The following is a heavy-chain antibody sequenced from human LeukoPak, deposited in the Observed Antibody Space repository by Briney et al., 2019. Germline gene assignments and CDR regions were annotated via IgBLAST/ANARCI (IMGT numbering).Heavy chain of an antibody. CDR1: GGSISSGAYY. CDR3: ARVYSSGYRNWYFDL. D-gene: IGHD3-22*01. V-gene: IGHV4-61*08. Sequence: SETLSLTCTVFGGSISSGAYYWSWIRQPPGKGLEWIGYIYYSGITYYNPSLKSRVTISVDTSKNQFSLKLSSVTAADTAVYYCARVYSSGYRNWYFDLWGRGTLVTVSS. J-gene: IGHJ2*01. CDR2: IYYSGIT.